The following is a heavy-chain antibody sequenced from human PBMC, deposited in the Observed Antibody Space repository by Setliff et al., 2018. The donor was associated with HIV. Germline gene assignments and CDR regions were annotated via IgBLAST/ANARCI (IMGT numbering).Heavy chain of an antibody. J-gene: IGHJ6*02. Sequence: GASVKVSCKASGYTFPVYYMHWVRQAPGQGLEWMGRINPNSGGTNYAQKFQGRVTMTRDTSISTAYMELSRLRSDDTAVYYCARGWGGQDSNYYGMDVWGQGTTVTVSS. CDR1: GYTFPVYY. V-gene: IGHV1-2*06. D-gene: IGHD3-16*01. CDR2: INPNSGGT. CDR3: ARGWGGQDSNYYGMDV.